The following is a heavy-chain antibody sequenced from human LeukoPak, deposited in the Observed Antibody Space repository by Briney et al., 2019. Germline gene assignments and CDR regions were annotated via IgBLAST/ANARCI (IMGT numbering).Heavy chain of an antibody. CDR2: IYYSGST. J-gene: IGHJ4*02. CDR3: ARQREYYESSGYYPFDY. D-gene: IGHD3-22*01. CDR1: GGSISSFY. V-gene: IGHV4-59*08. Sequence: SETLSLTCTVSGGSISSFYWSWIRQPPGKGLEWIGYIYYSGSTNYNPSLKSRVTISVDTSKNQFSLKLSSVTAADTAIYYCARQREYYESSGYYPFDYWGQGTLVTVSS.